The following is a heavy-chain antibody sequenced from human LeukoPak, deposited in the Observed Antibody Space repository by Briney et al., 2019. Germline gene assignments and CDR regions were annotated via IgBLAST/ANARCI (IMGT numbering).Heavy chain of an antibody. D-gene: IGHD5-24*01. CDR1: GFTFSSYS. V-gene: IGHV3-21*04. CDR3: AKEMAAYYFDY. CDR2: ITRSSHYI. Sequence: GGSLRLSCAASGFTFSSYSMNWVRQAPGKGLEWVSCITRSSHYIYYADSVKGRYTISRDNAKNSLYLQMNSLRAEDTAVYYCAKEMAAYYFDYWGQGTLVTVSS. J-gene: IGHJ4*02.